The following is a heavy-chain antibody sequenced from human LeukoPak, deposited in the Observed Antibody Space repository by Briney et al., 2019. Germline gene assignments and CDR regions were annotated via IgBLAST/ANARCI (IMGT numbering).Heavy chain of an antibody. J-gene: IGHJ5*02. CDR2: IYSDNT. D-gene: IGHD3-3*01. V-gene: IGHV3-53*01. CDR3: ARGRGLTIFGVISWFDP. CDR1: GFTVSSNS. Sequence: GGSLRLSCTVSGFTVSSNSMSWVRQAPGKGLEWVSFIYSDNTHYSDSVKGRFTISRDNSKNTLYLQMNSLRAEDTAVYYCARGRGLTIFGVISWFDPWGQGTLVTVSS.